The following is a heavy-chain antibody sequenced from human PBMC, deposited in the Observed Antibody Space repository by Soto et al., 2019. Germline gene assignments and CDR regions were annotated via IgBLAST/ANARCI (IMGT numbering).Heavy chain of an antibody. V-gene: IGHV3-23*01. Sequence: EVQLLESGGGLVQPGGXLRLSCAASGFTFNNYAMTWVRQAPGKGLEWVSAISGGGDTTSYADSVKGRFTVSRDGSKNTLYLQMSSLRAEDTALYYXAKGRGGSGSLTPRVDFWGQGTLVTVSS. D-gene: IGHD3-10*01. CDR2: ISGGGDTT. J-gene: IGHJ4*02. CDR3: AKGRGGSGSLTPRVDF. CDR1: GFTFNNYA.